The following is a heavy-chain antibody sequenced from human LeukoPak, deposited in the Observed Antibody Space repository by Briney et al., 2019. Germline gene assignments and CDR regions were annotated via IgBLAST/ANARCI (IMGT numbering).Heavy chain of an antibody. CDR3: ARDHLPAYYDILTGTSNWFDP. Sequence: PGGSLRLSCAASGFTFSSYSMIWVRQAPGKELEWVSSISSSSSYIYYADSVKGRFTISRDNAKNSLYLQMNSLRAEDTAVYYCARDHLPAYYDILTGTSNWFDPWGQATLVTVSS. V-gene: IGHV3-21*01. J-gene: IGHJ5*02. CDR1: GFTFSSYS. D-gene: IGHD3-9*01. CDR2: ISSSSSYI.